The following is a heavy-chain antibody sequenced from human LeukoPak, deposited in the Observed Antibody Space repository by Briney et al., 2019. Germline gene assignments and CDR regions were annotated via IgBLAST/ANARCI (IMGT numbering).Heavy chain of an antibody. CDR3: ARLFRLAYPSPGYFDY. CDR2: IYYSDLT. V-gene: IGHV4-39*07. CDR1: GGFLSSSLYY. J-gene: IGHJ4*02. D-gene: IGHD3-9*01. Sequence: SETLSLTCTVSGGFLSSSLYYWGWIRQPPGKGLEWIGSIYYSDLTYYNPSLESRVAMSLDTSKNQFSLGLSSVTAADTAIYYCARLFRLAYPSPGYFDYWGPGRLVTVSS.